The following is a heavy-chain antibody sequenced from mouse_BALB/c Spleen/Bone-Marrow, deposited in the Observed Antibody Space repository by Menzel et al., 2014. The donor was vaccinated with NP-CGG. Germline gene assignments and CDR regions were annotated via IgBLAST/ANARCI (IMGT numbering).Heavy chain of an antibody. CDR2: IYPGDGDT. V-gene: IGHV1-87*01. J-gene: IGHJ2*01. CDR1: GYTFTSYW. CDR3: AGNFPFDY. Sequence: VQLQQSGAELARPGASVKLSCKASGYTFTSYWMQWVKQRPGQGLEWIGAIYPGDGDTGYTQKFKGKATLTADKSSTTAYMQLSSLTSEDSAVYYCAGNFPFDYWGHGTTLTVSS.